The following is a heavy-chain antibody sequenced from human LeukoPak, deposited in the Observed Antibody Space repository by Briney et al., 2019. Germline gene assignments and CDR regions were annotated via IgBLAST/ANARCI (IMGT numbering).Heavy chain of an antibody. CDR2: FDPEDGET. J-gene: IGHJ3*02. Sequence: ASVKVSCKVSGYTLTQLTMHWVRQAPGKGLEWMGGFDPEDGETKYAQKFQGRVTMTEDTSIDTAYMELSSLRSEDAAVYYCATILYSSVFDIWGQGTMVTVSS. CDR1: GYTLTQLT. CDR3: ATILYSSVFDI. V-gene: IGHV1-24*01. D-gene: IGHD2-21*01.